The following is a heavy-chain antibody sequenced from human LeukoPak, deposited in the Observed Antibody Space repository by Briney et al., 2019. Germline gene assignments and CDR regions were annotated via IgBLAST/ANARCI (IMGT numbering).Heavy chain of an antibody. CDR3: ARDEILTGFSFWAFDI. Sequence: GGSLRLSCAASGFTFSSYAMHWVRQAPGKGLEWVAVISYDGSNKYYADSVKGRFTISRDNSKNTLYLQMNSLRAEDTAVYYCARDEILTGFSFWAFDIWGQGTVVTVSS. V-gene: IGHV3-30*04. D-gene: IGHD3-9*01. CDR2: ISYDGSNK. J-gene: IGHJ3*02. CDR1: GFTFSSYA.